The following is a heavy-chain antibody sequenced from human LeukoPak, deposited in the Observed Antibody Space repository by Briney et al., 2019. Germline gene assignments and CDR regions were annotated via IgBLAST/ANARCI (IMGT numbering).Heavy chain of an antibody. Sequence: PGGSLRLSCAASGFTFSSYAMTWVRQAPGKGLEWVSGISGSGGSTYYADSVKGRFTISRDNSKNTLYLQMNSLRAEDTAVYYCAIGQQWLDYWGQVTLATVSS. CDR2: ISGSGGST. D-gene: IGHD6-19*01. J-gene: IGHJ4*02. V-gene: IGHV3-23*01. CDR3: AIGQQWLDY. CDR1: GFTFSSYA.